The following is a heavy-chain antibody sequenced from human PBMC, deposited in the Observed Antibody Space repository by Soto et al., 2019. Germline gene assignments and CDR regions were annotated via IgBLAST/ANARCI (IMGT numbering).Heavy chain of an antibody. CDR2: ISNSGAST. CDR1: GFTFSSYA. J-gene: IGHJ4*02. CDR3: AKGHGIFGVVIPSDY. D-gene: IGHD3-3*01. V-gene: IGHV3-23*01. Sequence: EVQLLESGGGLVQPGGSLRLSCAVSGFTFSSYAMSWVRQAPGKGLEWVSAISNSGASTYYADSVKGRFTISRDNSKHKLYLQMNSLRAEDTAVYYCAKGHGIFGVVIPSDYWGQGTLVTVSS.